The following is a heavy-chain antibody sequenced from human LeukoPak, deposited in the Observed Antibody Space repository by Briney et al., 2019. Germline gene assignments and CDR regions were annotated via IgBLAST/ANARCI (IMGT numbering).Heavy chain of an antibody. J-gene: IGHJ4*02. Sequence: SQTLSLTCAISGDSVSSNSAAWNWIRQSPSRGLEWLGRTCYRSKWYNDYAVSVKSRITINPDASKNQFSLQLNSVTPEDTAVYYCARDLYYNGWYPLDYWGQGTLVTVSS. CDR3: ARDLYYNGWYPLDY. CDR1: GDSVSSNSAA. CDR2: TCYRSKWYN. V-gene: IGHV6-1*01. D-gene: IGHD6-19*01.